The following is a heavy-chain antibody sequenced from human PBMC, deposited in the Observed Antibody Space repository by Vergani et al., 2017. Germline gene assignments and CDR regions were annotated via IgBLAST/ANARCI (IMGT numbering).Heavy chain of an antibody. Sequence: QVQLVQSGAEVKKPGSSVKVSCKASGGTFSSYAISWVRQAPGQGLEWMGRIIPILGIANYAQKFQGRVTITADKSTSTAYMELSSLRSEDTAVYYCAKDGTGSSWFYYFDYWGQGTLVTVSS. J-gene: IGHJ4*02. CDR1: GGTFSSYA. V-gene: IGHV1-69*04. D-gene: IGHD6-13*01. CDR3: AKDGTGSSWFYYFDY. CDR2: IIPILGIA.